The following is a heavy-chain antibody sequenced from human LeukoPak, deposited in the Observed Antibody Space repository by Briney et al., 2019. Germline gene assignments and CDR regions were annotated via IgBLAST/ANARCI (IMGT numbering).Heavy chain of an antibody. J-gene: IGHJ4*02. CDR3: QSRFLEWLLDY. V-gene: IGHV4-39*01. CDR1: GDSVRSNNYY. D-gene: IGHD3-3*01. Sequence: PSETLSLTCTVSGDSVRSNNYYWGWIRQPPGKGLEWIGSIYDTGSTFYNPSLKSRVIISVDTSKNQFSLKLSSVTAADTAVYYCQSRFLEWLLDYWGQGTLVTVSS. CDR2: IYDTGST.